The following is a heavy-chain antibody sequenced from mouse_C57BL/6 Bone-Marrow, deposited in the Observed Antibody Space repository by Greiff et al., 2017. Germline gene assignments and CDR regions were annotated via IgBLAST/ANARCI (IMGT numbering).Heavy chain of an antibody. J-gene: IGHJ3*01. CDR1: GFTFSDYY. CDR2: ISNGGGST. V-gene: IGHV5-12*01. D-gene: IGHD1-1*01. CDR3: ARHLYYYGSSWFAY. Sequence: EVQRVESGGGLVQPGGSLKLSCAASGFTFSDYYMYWVRQTPEKRLEWVAYISNGGGSTYYPDTVKGRFTISRDNAKNTLYLQMSRLKSEDTAMYYCARHLYYYGSSWFAYWGQGTLVTVSA.